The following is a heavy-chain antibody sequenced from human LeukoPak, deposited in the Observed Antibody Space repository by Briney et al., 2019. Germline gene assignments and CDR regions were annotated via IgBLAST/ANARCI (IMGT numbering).Heavy chain of an antibody. D-gene: IGHD3-10*01. J-gene: IGHJ6*03. CDR1: GGSISSSNW. CDR2: IYHSGST. CDR3: ARGPSITMIRGGQWYYYMDV. Sequence: KPSGTLSLTCAVSGGSISSSNWWSWIRQPPGKGLEWIGEIYHSGSTNYNPSLKSRVTISVDKSKTQFSLKLSSVTAADTAVYYCARGPSITMIRGGQWYYYMDVWGKGTTVTISS. V-gene: IGHV4-4*02.